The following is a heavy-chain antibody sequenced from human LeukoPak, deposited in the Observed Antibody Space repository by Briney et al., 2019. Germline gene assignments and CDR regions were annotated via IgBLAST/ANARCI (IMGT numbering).Heavy chain of an antibody. V-gene: IGHV3-11*01. CDR3: ARDETDTAFDY. J-gene: IGHJ4*02. Sequence: GESLRLSCAASGFTFSDYYMSWIRQAPGTGLECVSYISSSGSTIYYADSVKGRFTISRDNAKNSLYLQMNSLRAEDTAVYYCARDETDTAFDYWGQGTLVTVSS. CDR1: GFTFSDYY. CDR2: ISSSGSTI. D-gene: IGHD5-18*01.